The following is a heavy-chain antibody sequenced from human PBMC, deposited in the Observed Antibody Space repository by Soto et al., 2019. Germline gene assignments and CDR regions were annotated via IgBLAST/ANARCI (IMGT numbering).Heavy chain of an antibody. CDR2: IWYDGSNK. Sequence: QVQLVESGGGVVQPGRSLRLSCAASGFMFSSHGMHWIRQAPGKGLEWVAVIWYDGSNKYYADSVKGRFIISRDNSKNTLYLQMNSLRVEDTAVYYCGPDTLDYWGQGTLFTVSS. V-gene: IGHV3-33*01. CDR3: GPDTLDY. CDR1: GFMFSSHG. J-gene: IGHJ4*02.